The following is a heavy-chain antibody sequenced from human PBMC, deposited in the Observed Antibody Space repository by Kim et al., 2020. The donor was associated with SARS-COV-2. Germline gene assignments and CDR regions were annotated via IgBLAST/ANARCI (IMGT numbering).Heavy chain of an antibody. CDR1: GFTFTSSA. CDR2: IVVGSGNT. D-gene: IGHD5-12*01. Sequence: SVKVSCKASGFTFTSSAMQWVRQARGQRLEWIGWIVVGSGNTNNAQKFQERVTITRAMSQSTAYRGLSSLRSEDTAVYYCAADVWLEGQYGMDFWGTGTTVTVSS. J-gene: IGHJ6*04. V-gene: IGHV1-58*02. CDR3: AADVWLEGQYGMDF.